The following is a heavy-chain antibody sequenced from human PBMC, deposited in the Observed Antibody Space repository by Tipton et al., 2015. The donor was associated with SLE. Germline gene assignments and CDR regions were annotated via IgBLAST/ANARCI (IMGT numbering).Heavy chain of an antibody. Sequence: TLSLTCSVSGYSISSGYYWGWIRQPPGKGLEWIGSIYHSGSTSYNPSLKSRVTISVDTSKNQFSLKLSSVTAADTAVYYCAGGGVRPDPWGQGTLVTVSS. CDR3: AGGGVRPDP. CDR2: IYHSGST. CDR1: GYSISSGYY. J-gene: IGHJ5*02. D-gene: IGHD2-8*01. V-gene: IGHV4-38-2*02.